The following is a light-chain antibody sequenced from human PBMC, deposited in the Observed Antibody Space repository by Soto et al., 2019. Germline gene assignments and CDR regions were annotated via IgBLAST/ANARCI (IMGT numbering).Light chain of an antibody. V-gene: IGKV3-20*01. Sequence: EIVLTQSPGTLSLSPGERATLSCRASQSVSGDALAWYQQKPGQAPRLLVYAASSRRTGIPDRFSGSGSGTDFTLTITRLEPEDFAVDYCQQYGGSPYTFGQGTKLEI. CDR2: AAS. CDR3: QQYGGSPYT. CDR1: QSVSGDA. J-gene: IGKJ2*01.